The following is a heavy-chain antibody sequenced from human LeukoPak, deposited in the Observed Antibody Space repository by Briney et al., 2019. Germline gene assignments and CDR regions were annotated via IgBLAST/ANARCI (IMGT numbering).Heavy chain of an antibody. J-gene: IGHJ4*02. Sequence: GGSLKISCKGSGYSFTSYWIGWVRQMPGKDLEWMGVIYPGDSDTRDSPSFQGQVTISADKSISTAYLQWSSLKASDTAMYYCATPPASGSPHSFDYWGQGTLVTVSS. CDR3: ATPPASGSPHSFDY. CDR1: GYSFTSYW. D-gene: IGHD1-26*01. V-gene: IGHV5-51*01. CDR2: IYPGDSDT.